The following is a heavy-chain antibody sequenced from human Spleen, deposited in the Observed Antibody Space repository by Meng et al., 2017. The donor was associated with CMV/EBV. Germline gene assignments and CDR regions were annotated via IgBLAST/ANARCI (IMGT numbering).Heavy chain of an antibody. D-gene: IGHD3-3*01. CDR3: ARDRIPYYDFWSGGGWFDP. CDR2: MNPNSGNT. Sequence: ASVKVSCKASGYTFTSYDINWVRQATGQGLEWMGWMNPNSGNTGYAQKFQGRVTMTRNTSISTAYMELSRLRSDDTAVYYCARDRIPYYDFWSGGGWFDPWGQGTLVTVSS. CDR1: GYTFTSYD. J-gene: IGHJ5*02. V-gene: IGHV1-8*01.